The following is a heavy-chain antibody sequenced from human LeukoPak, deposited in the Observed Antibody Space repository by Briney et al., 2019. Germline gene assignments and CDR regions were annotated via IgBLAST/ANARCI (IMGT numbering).Heavy chain of an antibody. CDR3: ARSSYDSSGYSAQGGYYYYMDV. CDR1: GGTFSSYA. V-gene: IGHV1-69*05. Sequence: SVKVSCKASGGTFSSYAISWVRQAPGQGLEWMGRIIPIFGTANYAQKLQGRVTITTDESTSTAYMELSSLRSEDTAVYYCARSSYDSSGYSAQGGYYYYMDVWGKGTTVTVSS. CDR2: IIPIFGTA. D-gene: IGHD3-22*01. J-gene: IGHJ6*03.